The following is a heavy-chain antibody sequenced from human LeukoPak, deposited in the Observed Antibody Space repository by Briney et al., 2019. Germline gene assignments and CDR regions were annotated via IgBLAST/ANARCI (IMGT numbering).Heavy chain of an antibody. J-gene: IGHJ5*02. Sequence: SETLSLTCTVSGGSISGYCWSWIRQPPGKGLEWVGYIYYSGSTNYNPSLKSGVTISVDTSKNQFSLRLNSVTDADTAVYYCARTTEDCSSPSCYQYWFDPWGQGTLVTVSS. V-gene: IGHV4-59*01. CDR2: IYYSGST. D-gene: IGHD2-2*01. CDR1: GGSISGYC. CDR3: ARTTEDCSSPSCYQYWFDP.